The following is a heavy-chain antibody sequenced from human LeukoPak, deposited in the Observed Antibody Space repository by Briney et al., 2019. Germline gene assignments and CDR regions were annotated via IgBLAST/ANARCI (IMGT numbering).Heavy chain of an antibody. CDR2: ISHIGRT. Sequence: SETLSLTCAVSGDSFSSHYWTWIRQSPGTGLEWIGYISHIGRTNYNPSLKSRVTISIDTSKNQFSLKLRSVPAAETGVYYCARDLVTVTKGFDIWGQGKMVSVSS. CDR3: ARDLVTVTKGFDI. CDR1: GDSFSSHY. D-gene: IGHD4-17*01. J-gene: IGHJ3*02. V-gene: IGHV4-59*11.